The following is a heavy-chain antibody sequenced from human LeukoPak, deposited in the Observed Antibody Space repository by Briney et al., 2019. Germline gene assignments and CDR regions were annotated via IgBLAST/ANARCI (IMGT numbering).Heavy chain of an antibody. CDR3: ARSIVVVPATRVTYYMDV. V-gene: IGHV4-4*07. CDR2: NYTSGST. Sequence: SETLSLTCSVSGDSISSYYWSWIRQPAGKGLEWIGRNYTSGSTSYNPSLKSRVTISVDKSKNQFSLKLSSVTAADTAVYYCARSIVVVPATRVTYYMDVWGKGTTVTVSS. CDR1: GDSISSYY. D-gene: IGHD2-2*01. J-gene: IGHJ6*03.